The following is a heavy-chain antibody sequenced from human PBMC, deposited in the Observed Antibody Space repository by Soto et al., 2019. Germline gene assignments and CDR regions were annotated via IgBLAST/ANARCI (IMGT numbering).Heavy chain of an antibody. CDR3: ARSTTMTTFDY. J-gene: IGHJ4*02. CDR2: IIPILGIA. D-gene: IGHD3-22*01. Sequence: QVQLVQSGAEVKKPGSSVKVSCKASGGTFSSYTISWVRQAPGQGLEWMGRIIPILGIANYAQKFQGRVTITADKSTSPAYMELSSLRSEDTAVYYCARSTTMTTFDYWGQGTLVTVSS. CDR1: GGTFSSYT. V-gene: IGHV1-69*02.